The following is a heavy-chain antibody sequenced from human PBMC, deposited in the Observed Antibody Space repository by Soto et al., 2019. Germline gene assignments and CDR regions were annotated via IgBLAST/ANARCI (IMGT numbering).Heavy chain of an antibody. CDR2: ISYDGSNK. J-gene: IGHJ6*02. V-gene: IGHV3-30*03. Sequence: GGSLRLSCAASGFTFSSYGMHWVRQAPGKGLEWVAVISYDGSNKYYADSVKGRFTISRDNSKNTLYLQMNSLRAEDTAVYYCARGKLRYFDWLLSPYYGMDVWGQGTTVTVSS. D-gene: IGHD3-9*01. CDR3: ARGKLRYFDWLLSPYYGMDV. CDR1: GFTFSSYG.